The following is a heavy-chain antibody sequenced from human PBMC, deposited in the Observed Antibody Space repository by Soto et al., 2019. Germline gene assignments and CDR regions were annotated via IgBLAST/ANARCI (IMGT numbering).Heavy chain of an antibody. V-gene: IGHV3-30*18. Sequence: PGGSLRLSCAASGFTFSSYGMHWVRQAPGKGLEWVAVISYDGTNNYYTESVKGRFTISRDNSKNTLFLQMNSLRAEDTAVYFWAKGVCSGGSCYFSAFNIWGQGKMVTVSS. J-gene: IGHJ3*02. CDR3: AKGVCSGGSCYFSAFNI. D-gene: IGHD2-15*01. CDR2: ISYDGTNN. CDR1: GFTFSSYG.